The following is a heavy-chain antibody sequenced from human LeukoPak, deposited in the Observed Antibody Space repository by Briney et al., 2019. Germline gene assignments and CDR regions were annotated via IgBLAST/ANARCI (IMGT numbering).Heavy chain of an antibody. Sequence: PGGSLRLSCAASGFTFSTYSMNWVRQAPGKGLEWVSSISGSSSYIYYADSVKGRFTISRDSAQNSLYLQMNSLRAEDTAVYYCARGHSYGWFDPWGQGTLVTVSS. D-gene: IGHD5-18*01. CDR1: GFTFSTYS. CDR2: ISGSSSYI. CDR3: ARGHSYGWFDP. J-gene: IGHJ5*02. V-gene: IGHV3-21*01.